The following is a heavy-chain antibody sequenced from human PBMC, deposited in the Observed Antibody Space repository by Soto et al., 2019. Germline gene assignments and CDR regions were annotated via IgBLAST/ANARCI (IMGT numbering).Heavy chain of an antibody. D-gene: IGHD6-6*01. Sequence: PSETLSLTCTVSGGSISSSSYYWGWIRQPPGKGLEWIGSIYYSGSTYYNPSLKSRVTISVDTSKNQFSLKLSSVTAADTAVYYCAGHSSSSGTLDYWGQGTLVTVSS. CDR2: IYYSGST. CDR3: AGHSSSSGTLDY. V-gene: IGHV4-39*01. CDR1: GGSISSSSYY. J-gene: IGHJ4*02.